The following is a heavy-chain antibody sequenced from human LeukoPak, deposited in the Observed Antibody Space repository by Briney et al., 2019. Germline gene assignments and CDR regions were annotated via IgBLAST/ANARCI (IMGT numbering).Heavy chain of an antibody. CDR2: ISYDGSNK. CDR3: AKGSGSFYYGMDV. V-gene: IGHV3-30*18. J-gene: IGHJ6*02. D-gene: IGHD1-26*01. Sequence: GRSLRLSCAASGFTFSSYGMHWVRQAPGKGLEWVAVISYDGSNKYYADSVKGRFTISRDNSKNTLYLQMNSLRAEDTAVYYCAKGSGSFYYGMDVWGQGTTVTVSS. CDR1: GFTFSSYG.